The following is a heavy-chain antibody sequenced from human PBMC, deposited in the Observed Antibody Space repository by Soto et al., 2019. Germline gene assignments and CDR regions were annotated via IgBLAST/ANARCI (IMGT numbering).Heavy chain of an antibody. CDR2: ISPYNGNT. V-gene: IGHV1-18*01. CDR3: ARGPTDYYDNSANYFLDY. J-gene: IGHJ4*02. Sequence: QVQLVQPGAEVKKPGASVKVSCTASGYTFITYCVSGVRQAPGQGLDCLGWISPYNGNTRYAERLQGRVTMTTDTTTNTAYMELRNLRADDTAVYYCARGPTDYYDNSANYFLDYWGQGTLVTVSS. CDR1: GYTFITYC. D-gene: IGHD3-22*01.